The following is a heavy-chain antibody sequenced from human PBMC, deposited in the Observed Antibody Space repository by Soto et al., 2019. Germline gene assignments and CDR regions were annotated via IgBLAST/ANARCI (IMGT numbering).Heavy chain of an antibody. CDR1: GFTFSSYS. Sequence: LRLSCAASGFTFSSYSMNWVRQAPGKGLEWVSYISSSSSTIYYADSVKGRFTISRDNAKNSLYLQMNSLRDEDTAVYYCARDPMYSSGWSLFDYWGQGTLVTVSS. CDR3: ARDPMYSSGWSLFDY. J-gene: IGHJ4*02. V-gene: IGHV3-48*02. CDR2: ISSSSSTI. D-gene: IGHD6-19*01.